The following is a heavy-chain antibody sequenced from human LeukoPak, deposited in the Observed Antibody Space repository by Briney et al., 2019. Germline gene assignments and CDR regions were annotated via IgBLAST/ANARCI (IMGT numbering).Heavy chain of an antibody. CDR2: ISGSGGST. V-gene: IGHV3-23*01. J-gene: IGHJ4*02. CDR1: GFTFSSYT. D-gene: IGHD1-26*01. Sequence: GGPLRLSCAASGFTFSSYTMSWLRQAPGKGLEWVSAISGSGGSTYYADSVKGRFTISRDNSKNTLDLQMNSLRAEDTAVYYCAKDMSGSYSDYWGQGTLVTVSS. CDR3: AKDMSGSYSDY.